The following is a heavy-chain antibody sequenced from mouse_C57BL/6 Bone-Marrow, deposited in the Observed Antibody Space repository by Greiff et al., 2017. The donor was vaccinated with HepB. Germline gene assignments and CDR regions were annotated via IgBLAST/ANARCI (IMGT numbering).Heavy chain of an antibody. D-gene: IGHD2-9*01. Sequence: VKLVESGPGLVAPPQSLSITCNVSGFSLTSYGVDWVSQPPGKGLEWLGGICGGGSTNYNSGLMSRLSIRKDNTESKVFLKMTSLQTDDTSMYYCAKHGAYSGYLFAYWGKVTLVTVSA. V-gene: IGHV2-9*01. J-gene: IGHJ3*01. CDR2: ICGGGST. CDR3: AKHGAYSGYLFAY. CDR1: GFSLTSYG.